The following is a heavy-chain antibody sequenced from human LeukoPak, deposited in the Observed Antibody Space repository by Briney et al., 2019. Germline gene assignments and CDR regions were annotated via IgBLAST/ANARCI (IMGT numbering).Heavy chain of an antibody. CDR3: GALYDSGGYCDY. CDR2: IYSGGST. D-gene: IGHD3-22*01. Sequence: GGSLRLSCAASGFTVGSNHMSWVRQAPGKGLEWVSVIYSGGSTSYTDSVKGRFTISRDNSKNTLYLQMNSLRAEDTAVYYCGALYDSGGYCDYWGQGTLVTVSS. CDR1: GFTVGSNH. J-gene: IGHJ4*02. V-gene: IGHV3-53*01.